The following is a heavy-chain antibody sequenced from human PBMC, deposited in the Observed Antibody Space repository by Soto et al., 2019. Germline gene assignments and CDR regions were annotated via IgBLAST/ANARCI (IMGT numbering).Heavy chain of an antibody. Sequence: VGSLRLSGAASGFTFGSYWMNWFPQAPGKGLEWVANIKEDGSEKYYVDSVKGRFTISRDNAKNTLYLQMNSLRAEDTAVYYCARDLYQLPTMKYYYYGMDVWGQGTTVTVSS. J-gene: IGHJ6*02. CDR3: ARDLYQLPTMKYYYYGMDV. CDR2: IKEDGSEK. D-gene: IGHD2-2*01. V-gene: IGHV3-7*03. CDR1: GFTFGSYW.